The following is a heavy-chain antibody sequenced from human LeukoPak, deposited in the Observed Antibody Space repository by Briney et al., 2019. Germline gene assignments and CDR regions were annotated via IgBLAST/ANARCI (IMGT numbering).Heavy chain of an antibody. D-gene: IGHD6-13*01. J-gene: IGHJ4*02. CDR3: ARDWAGMTAPGPFDY. CDR1: GFTFSEFA. CDR2: IWYDGSDK. Sequence: GGFLRLSCVTSGFTFSEFAMHWVRQVPGKGLEWVAAIWYDGSDKYYADSVKGRFTISRDNSKNTLYLQMNSLRAEDTAVYYCARDWAGMTAPGPFDYWGQGTLVTVSS. V-gene: IGHV3-33*01.